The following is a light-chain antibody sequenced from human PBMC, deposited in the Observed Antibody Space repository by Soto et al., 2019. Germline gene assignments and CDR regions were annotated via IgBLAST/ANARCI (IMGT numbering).Light chain of an antibody. CDR2: AAS. CDR1: QSISSY. Sequence: DIQMTQSPSSLSASVGDRVTITCRASQSISSYLNWYQQKPGKAPKLLIYAASTLQSGVPSRFSGSGSGTDFTLTISRLEPEDFAVYYCQQYGSSLTFGQGTKVDI. CDR3: QQYGSSLT. J-gene: IGKJ1*01. V-gene: IGKV1-39*01.